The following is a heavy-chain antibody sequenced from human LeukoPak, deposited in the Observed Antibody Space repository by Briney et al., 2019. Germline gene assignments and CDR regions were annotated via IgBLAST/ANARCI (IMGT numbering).Heavy chain of an antibody. CDR3: AILYYYDSSGYYSH. V-gene: IGHV3-23*01. CDR2: ISGSGGST. CDR1: GFTFSSYA. Sequence: GGSLRLSCAASGFTFSSYAMSWVRQAPGKGLEWVSAISGSGGSTYYADSVKGRFTISRDNSKNTLYLQMNSLRAEDTAVYYCAILYYYDSSGYYSHWGQGTPVTVSS. D-gene: IGHD3-22*01. J-gene: IGHJ1*01.